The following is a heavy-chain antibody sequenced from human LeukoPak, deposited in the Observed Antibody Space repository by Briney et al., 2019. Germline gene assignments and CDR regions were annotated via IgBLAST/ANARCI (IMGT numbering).Heavy chain of an antibody. CDR2: IYYSGST. CDR1: GGSISSYY. J-gene: IGHJ4*02. CDR3: ARVMSGYSYGYPDY. D-gene: IGHD5-18*01. V-gene: IGHV4-59*01. Sequence: PSETLSLTCTVSGGSISSYYWSWIRQPPGKGLEWIGYIYYSGSTNYNPSLKSRVTISVDTSKNQLSLKLSSVTAADTAVYYCARVMSGYSYGYPDYWGQGTLVTVSS.